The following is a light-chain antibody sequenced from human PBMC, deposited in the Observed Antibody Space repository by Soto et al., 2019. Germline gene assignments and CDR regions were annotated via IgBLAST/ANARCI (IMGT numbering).Light chain of an antibody. Sequence: EIVMTQSPATLSVSPGERATLSCRASQSVSSALAWYQHNPGRAPRLLIYGASTRATGIPARFGGSGSGTNFTLTISSLEPEDFAVYYCQQRSNWPPVLTFGGGTKVEIK. V-gene: IGKV3-15*01. CDR1: QSVSSA. J-gene: IGKJ4*01. CDR3: QQRSNWPPVLT. CDR2: GAS.